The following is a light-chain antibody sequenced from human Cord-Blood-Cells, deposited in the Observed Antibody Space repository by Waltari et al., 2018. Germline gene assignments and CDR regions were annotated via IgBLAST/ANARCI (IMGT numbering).Light chain of an antibody. V-gene: IGKV1-33*01. CDR3: QQYDNLPYS. CDR2: DAS. Sequence: DIQMTQSPSSLSASVGDRVTITCQASQDISNYLNWDQQKQGKAPKLLSYDASNLETGVPSRFSGSGSGTDFTFTISSLQPEDIATYYCQQYDNLPYSFGQGTKLEIK. CDR1: QDISNY. J-gene: IGKJ2*03.